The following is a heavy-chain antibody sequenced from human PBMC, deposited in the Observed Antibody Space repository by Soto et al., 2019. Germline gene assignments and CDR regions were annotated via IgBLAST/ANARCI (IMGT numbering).Heavy chain of an antibody. CDR3: ARVDSSSSSNWFDP. D-gene: IGHD6-6*01. Sequence: ASVKVSCKASGYTFTMYGISWVRLAPGQGLEWMGWISGYKGDTHYSQKLQGRVTMTTDTSTRTAYMELRSLRSDDTAVYYCARVDSSSSSNWFDPWGHGTQVTVSS. CDR1: GYTFTMYG. V-gene: IGHV1-18*04. J-gene: IGHJ5*02. CDR2: ISGYKGDT.